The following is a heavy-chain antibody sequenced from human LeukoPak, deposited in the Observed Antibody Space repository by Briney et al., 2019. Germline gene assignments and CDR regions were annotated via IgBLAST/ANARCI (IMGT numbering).Heavy chain of an antibody. Sequence: PGGSLRLSCAASGFTFSSFWMSWVRQVPGKGLEWVANIKDDGGENHHVDSVRGRFTISRDNAKNSLYLQMNSLRAEDTAVYYCATNGHSHANWGQGTLVTVSS. V-gene: IGHV3-7*01. D-gene: IGHD2-2*01. CDR2: IKDDGGEN. CDR1: GFTFSSFW. J-gene: IGHJ4*02. CDR3: ATNGHSHAN.